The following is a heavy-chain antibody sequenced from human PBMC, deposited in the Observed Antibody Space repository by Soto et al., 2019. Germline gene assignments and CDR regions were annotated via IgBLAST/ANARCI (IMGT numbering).Heavy chain of an antibody. J-gene: IGHJ6*02. D-gene: IGHD1-26*01. Sequence: SETLSLTCAVYGGSFSAYYWSWVRQPPGKGLEWIGEIIHSESTKYNPSLKSRVTISVDTSKNQSSLKLSSVTAADTAVYYCARQRPTDGRWEFANYYGMDVWGQGTPVTVSS. CDR2: IIHSEST. CDR3: ARQRPTDGRWEFANYYGMDV. V-gene: IGHV4-34*12. CDR1: GGSFSAYY.